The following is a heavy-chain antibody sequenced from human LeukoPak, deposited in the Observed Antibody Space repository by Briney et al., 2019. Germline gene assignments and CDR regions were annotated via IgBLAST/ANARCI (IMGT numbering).Heavy chain of an antibody. CDR2: INPNSGAT. J-gene: IGHJ4*02. CDR3: AKDTGNFNLGDY. D-gene: IGHD5-18*01. V-gene: IGHV1-2*02. Sequence: ASVKVSCKASGYTFTGYYMHWVRQAPGQGLEWMGWINPNSGATNYAQQFQGRVTMTRDTSISTAYMELSSLRSDDAAVYYWAKDTGNFNLGDYWGQGTLVTVCS. CDR1: GYTFTGYY.